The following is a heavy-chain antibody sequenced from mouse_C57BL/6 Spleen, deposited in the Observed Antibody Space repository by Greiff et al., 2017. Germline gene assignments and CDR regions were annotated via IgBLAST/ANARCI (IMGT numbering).Heavy chain of an antibody. CDR3: ARSRDSSGYVVFAY. D-gene: IGHD3-2*02. Sequence: QVQLQQSGPELVKPGASVKISCKASGYAFSSSWMNWVKQRPGKGLEWIGRIYPGDGDTNYNGKFKGKATLTADKSSSTAYMQLSSLTSEDSAVYFCARSRDSSGYVVFAYWGQGTLVTVSA. CDR2: IYPGDGDT. V-gene: IGHV1-82*01. CDR1: GYAFSSSW. J-gene: IGHJ3*01.